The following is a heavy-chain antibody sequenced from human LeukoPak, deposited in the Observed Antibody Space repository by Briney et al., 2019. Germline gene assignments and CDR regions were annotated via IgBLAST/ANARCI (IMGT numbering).Heavy chain of an antibody. CDR3: AKDRGSGSYYTYYIDV. Sequence: ASVKVSCKASGYTFTSYYMHWVRQAPGQGLEWMGIINPSGGSTSYAQKFQGRVTMTRDMSTSTVYMELSSLRSEDTAVYYCAKDRGSGSYYTYYIDVWGKGTTVTISS. J-gene: IGHJ6*03. D-gene: IGHD3-10*01. V-gene: IGHV1-46*01. CDR1: GYTFTSYY. CDR2: INPSGGST.